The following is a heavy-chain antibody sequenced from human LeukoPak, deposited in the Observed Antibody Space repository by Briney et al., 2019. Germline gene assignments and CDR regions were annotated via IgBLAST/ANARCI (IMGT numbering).Heavy chain of an antibody. CDR1: GFTVNNNF. CDR3: AKDGGSGSYSRYYFDY. CDR2: ISYDGYNK. J-gene: IGHJ4*02. Sequence: TGGSLRLSCAVSGFTVNNNFMSWVRQAPGKGLEWVAIISYDGYNKFYADSVKGRFTISRDNSKSTLYLQMNSLRAEDTAEYYCAKDGGSGSYSRYYFDYWGQGTLVT. D-gene: IGHD3-10*01. V-gene: IGHV3-30*18.